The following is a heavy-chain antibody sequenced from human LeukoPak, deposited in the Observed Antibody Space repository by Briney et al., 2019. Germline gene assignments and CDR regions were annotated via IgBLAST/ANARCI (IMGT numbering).Heavy chain of an antibody. J-gene: IGHJ6*04. CDR3: AELGITMIGGV. CDR2: ISSSGSTI. Sequence: GGSLRLSCAASGFSLSRYWMSWVRQAPGEGLEWVSYISSSGSTIYYADSVKGRFTISRDNAKNSLYLQMNSLRAEDTAVYYCAELGITMIGGVWGKGTTVTISS. CDR1: GFSLSRYW. D-gene: IGHD3-10*02. V-gene: IGHV3-48*03.